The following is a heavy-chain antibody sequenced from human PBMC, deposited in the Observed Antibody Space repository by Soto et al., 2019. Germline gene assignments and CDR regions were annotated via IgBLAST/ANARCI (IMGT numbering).Heavy chain of an antibody. J-gene: IGHJ6*02. D-gene: IGHD3-10*02. CDR3: ASVRGGYYYAMDV. CDR2: IYHSGST. Sequence: QVQLQESGPGLVKPSGTLSLTCAVSGGSISSSNWWSWVRQPPGKGLEWIGEIYHSGSTNYNPSLRIRVTISVDKSKNQFALKLSSVTAADTAVYYCASVRGGYYYAMDVWGQGTTVTVSS. CDR1: GGSISSSNW. V-gene: IGHV4-4*02.